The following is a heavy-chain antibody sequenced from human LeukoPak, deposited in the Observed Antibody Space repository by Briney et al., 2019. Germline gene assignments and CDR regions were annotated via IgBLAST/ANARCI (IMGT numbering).Heavy chain of an antibody. Sequence: SETLSLTCTVSGGSISSYYWSWIRQPPGKGLEWIGYIYYSGSTNYNPSLKSRVTISVDTSKNQFSLKLTSVTAADTAVYYCARDLATRQRTGLYDSWGQGALVAVSS. V-gene: IGHV4-59*01. J-gene: IGHJ4*02. D-gene: IGHD3-16*02. CDR1: GGSISSYY. CDR3: ARDLATRQRTGLYDS. CDR2: IYYSGST.